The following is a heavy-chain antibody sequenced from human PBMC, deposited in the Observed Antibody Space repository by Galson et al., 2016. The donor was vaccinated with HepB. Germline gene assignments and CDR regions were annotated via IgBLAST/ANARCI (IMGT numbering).Heavy chain of an antibody. D-gene: IGHD4-17*01. V-gene: IGHV5-10-1*01. CDR2: IDPDDSYT. CDR3: ARALEYGSRNYYVYSAMDV. J-gene: IGHJ6*02. CDR1: GYRLTDYW. Sequence: QSGAEVKGPGESLRISCQGSGYRLTDYWITWVRQVPGKGLQWMGRIDPDDSYTNYSPSFQGHVTISVDKSINTAYLQWSTLKASDTAIYYCARALEYGSRNYYVYSAMDVLGPGTTVIVSS.